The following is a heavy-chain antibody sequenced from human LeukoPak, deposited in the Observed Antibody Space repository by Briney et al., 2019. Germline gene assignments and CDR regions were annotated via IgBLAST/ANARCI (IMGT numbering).Heavy chain of an antibody. J-gene: IGHJ6*02. D-gene: IGHD3-9*01. V-gene: IGHV3-74*01. CDR3: TRDLMDYDVSTGLHHYYMDV. CDR2: INGDGRNI. Sequence: GGSLRLSRVASGFTFSSYWMHWVRQDPRKGLVWVSRINGDGRNINYADSVRGRFTISRDNAKNTLYLQMNTLRVEDTAVYYCTRDLMDYDVSTGLHHYYMDVWGQGTTVTVSS. CDR1: GFTFSSYW.